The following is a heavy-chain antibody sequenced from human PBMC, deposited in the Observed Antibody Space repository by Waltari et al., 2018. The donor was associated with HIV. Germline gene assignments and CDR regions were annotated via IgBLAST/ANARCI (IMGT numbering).Heavy chain of an antibody. CDR2: INHSGST. D-gene: IGHD2-21*01. V-gene: IGHV4-34*01. Sequence: QVQLQQWGAGLLKPSVTLSLNCAGHGWSFSGYYWSWIRQPPGKGLEWIGEINHSGSTNYNPSLKSRVTISVDTSKNQFSLKLSSVTAADTAVYYCASCGRGDGHLDPWGQGTLVTVSS. J-gene: IGHJ5*02. CDR1: GWSFSGYY. CDR3: ASCGRGDGHLDP.